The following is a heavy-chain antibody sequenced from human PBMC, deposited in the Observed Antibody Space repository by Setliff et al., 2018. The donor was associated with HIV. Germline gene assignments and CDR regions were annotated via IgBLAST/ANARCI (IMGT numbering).Heavy chain of an antibody. V-gene: IGHV4-38-2*01. CDR1: GYSIRSGSY. Sequence: KPSETLSLTCAVSGYSIRSGSYWAWIRQPPGEGLEWIGYIYHTGSSYYNPSLKSRVTMSVGTSANQFSLRLSSVTAADTAVYYCARQTGDFDSYYSLDVWGQGTTVTVSS. CDR2: IYHTGSS. CDR3: ARQTGDFDSYYSLDV. D-gene: IGHD7-27*01. J-gene: IGHJ6*02.